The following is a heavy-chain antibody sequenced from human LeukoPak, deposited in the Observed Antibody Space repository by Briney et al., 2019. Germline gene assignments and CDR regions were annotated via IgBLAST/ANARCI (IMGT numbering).Heavy chain of an antibody. J-gene: IGHJ5*02. D-gene: IGHD5-24*01. V-gene: IGHV3-21*01. Sequence: PGRSLRLSCAASGFTFSSYSMNWVRQAPGKGLEWVSSISSSSSYIYYADSLKGRFTISRDNARNSLYLQMNSLRAEDTAVYYCARASDPWLQLTWGQGTLVTVSS. CDR1: GFTFSSYS. CDR3: ARASDPWLQLT. CDR2: ISSSSSYI.